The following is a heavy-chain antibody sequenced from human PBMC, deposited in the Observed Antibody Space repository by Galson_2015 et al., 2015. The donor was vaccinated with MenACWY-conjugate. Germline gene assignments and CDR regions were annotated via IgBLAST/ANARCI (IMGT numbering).Heavy chain of an antibody. CDR3: ARRYCSTTSCYGCDY. D-gene: IGHD2-2*01. J-gene: IGHJ4*02. Sequence: AFIYWDDDQRYSPSLKSRLTITKDTSKNQVVLTVSNMDPVDTATYYCARRYCSTTSCYGCDYWGQGALVTVSS. CDR2: IYWDDDQ. V-gene: IGHV2-5*02.